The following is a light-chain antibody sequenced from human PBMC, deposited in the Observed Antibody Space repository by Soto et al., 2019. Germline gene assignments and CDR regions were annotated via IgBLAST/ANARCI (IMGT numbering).Light chain of an antibody. CDR1: QSVGDN. J-gene: IGKJ5*01. CDR2: GAS. V-gene: IGKV3-15*01. Sequence: VMTQSPATLSVSPGERVTLSCRSSQSVGDNLAWFQQKPGQGPRLLIYGASTRATGIPVRFSGSGSETDFTLTISSLRSEDSAVYLCQQYNNWPITIGQGTRLEIK. CDR3: QQYNNWPIT.